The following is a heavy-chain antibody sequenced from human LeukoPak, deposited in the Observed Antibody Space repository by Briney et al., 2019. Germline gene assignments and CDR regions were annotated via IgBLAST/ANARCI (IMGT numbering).Heavy chain of an antibody. V-gene: IGHV3-15*01. Sequence: GGSLRLSCTASGFIFSNYWMSWVRQAPGKGLEWVGRIKRKIDGGTTDYAAPVKGRFTISRDDSKNTLFLQMNSLKTEDTAVYYCTTLTAFCSGGNCYSFWGQGTLVTVSS. CDR3: TTLTAFCSGGNCYSF. CDR2: IKRKIDGGTT. CDR1: GFIFSNYW. J-gene: IGHJ4*02. D-gene: IGHD2-15*01.